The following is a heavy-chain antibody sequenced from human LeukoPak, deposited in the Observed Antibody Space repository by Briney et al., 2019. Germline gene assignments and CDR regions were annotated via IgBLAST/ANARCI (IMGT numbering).Heavy chain of an antibody. Sequence: SETLSLTCAVYGGSFSGYYWSWIRQPPGKGLEWIGEINHSGSTNYNPSLKSRVTISVDTSKNQFSLKLSSVTAADTAVYYCARHLYGDYAYYYYGMDVWGQGTTVTVSS. J-gene: IGHJ6*02. V-gene: IGHV4-34*01. CDR3: ARHLYGDYAYYYYGMDV. CDR1: GGSFSGYY. D-gene: IGHD4-17*01. CDR2: INHSGST.